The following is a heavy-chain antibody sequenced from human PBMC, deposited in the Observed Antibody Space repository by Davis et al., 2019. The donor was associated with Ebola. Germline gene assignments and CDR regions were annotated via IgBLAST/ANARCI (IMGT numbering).Heavy chain of an antibody. CDR2: IWYDGSNK. CDR1: GFTFNTYG. V-gene: IGHV3-33*01. J-gene: IGHJ6*02. D-gene: IGHD3-3*01. CDR3: AARIYDFWSGYYGSHYGMDV. Sequence: GESLKISCVASGFTFNTYGMHWVRQAPGKGLEWVAVIWYDGSNKYYADSAKGRFTISRDNSKNTLYLQMNSLRDEDTAVYYCAARIYDFWSGYYGSHYGMDVWGQGTTVTVSS.